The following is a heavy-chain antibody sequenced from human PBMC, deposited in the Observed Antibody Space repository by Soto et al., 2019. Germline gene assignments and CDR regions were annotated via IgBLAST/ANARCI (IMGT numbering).Heavy chain of an antibody. CDR3: ASSPRTYGMDV. V-gene: IGHV4-39*01. Sequence: SETLSLTCTVSGGSISSSSYYWGWIRQPPGKGLEWIGSIYYSGSTYYNPSLKSRVTISVDTSKNQFSLKLSSVTAADTAVYYCASSPRTYGMDVWGQGTTVTVSS. CDR1: GGSISSSSYY. J-gene: IGHJ6*02. CDR2: IYYSGST.